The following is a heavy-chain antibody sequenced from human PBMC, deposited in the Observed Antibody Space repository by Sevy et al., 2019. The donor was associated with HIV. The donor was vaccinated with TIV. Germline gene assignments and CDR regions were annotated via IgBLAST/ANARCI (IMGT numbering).Heavy chain of an antibody. CDR3: ARNPRQRDALDV. Sequence: GGSLRLSCTASGFTFSDYYMSWIRQAPGKGLEWISYISGTNSYTNYADSVKGRFTISRDNAKSSLYLQINSLRAEDTAVYFCARNPRQRDALDVRGQGTMVTVSS. CDR1: GFTFSDYY. CDR2: ISGTNSYT. V-gene: IGHV3-11*06. J-gene: IGHJ3*01.